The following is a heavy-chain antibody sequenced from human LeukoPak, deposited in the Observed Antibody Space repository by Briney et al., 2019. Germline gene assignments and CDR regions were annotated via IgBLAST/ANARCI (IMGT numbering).Heavy chain of an antibody. D-gene: IGHD4-17*01. CDR2: ISAYNGNT. J-gene: IGHJ4*02. CDR3: ARDRTGDYVVDY. Sequence: GASVKVSCKASGYTFTSYGISWVRQAPGQGLEWMGWISAYNGNTNYAQKLQGRVTMTTDTSTSTAYMELSSLRSEDTAVYYCARDRTGDYVVDYWGQGTLVTVSS. V-gene: IGHV1-18*01. CDR1: GYTFTSYG.